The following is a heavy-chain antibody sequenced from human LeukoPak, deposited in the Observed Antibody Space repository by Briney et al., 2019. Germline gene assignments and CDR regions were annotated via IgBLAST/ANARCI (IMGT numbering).Heavy chain of an antibody. CDR2: IYYSGST. J-gene: IGHJ4*02. D-gene: IGHD6-13*01. CDR3: ARGGIAAAGTLNY. V-gene: IGHV4-59*01. CDR1: GGSISSYY. Sequence: SETLSLTCTVSGGSISSYYWSWIRQPPGKGLEWIGYIYYSGSTNYNPSLKSRVTISVDTSKNQFSLRLSSVTAADTAVYYCARGGIAAAGTLNYWGQGTLVTVSS.